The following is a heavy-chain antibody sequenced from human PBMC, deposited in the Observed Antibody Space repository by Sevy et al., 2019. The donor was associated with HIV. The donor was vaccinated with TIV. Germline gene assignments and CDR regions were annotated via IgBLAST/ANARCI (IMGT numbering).Heavy chain of an antibody. V-gene: IGHV3-21*06. CDR3: ATGPPDGSYDYFDY. D-gene: IGHD1-26*01. CDR2: ISGSSNYI. Sequence: GGSLRLSCAASGFTFSSYSMNWVRQAPGKGLEWVTSISGSSNYIYYEESQKGPFIISREKAKNTLYLQMNSLRADDTAVYYCATGPPDGSYDYFDYWGQGTLVTVSS. J-gene: IGHJ4*02. CDR1: GFTFSSYS.